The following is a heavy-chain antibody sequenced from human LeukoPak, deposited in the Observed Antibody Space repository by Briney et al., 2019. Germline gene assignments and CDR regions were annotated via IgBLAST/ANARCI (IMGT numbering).Heavy chain of an antibody. V-gene: IGHV1-8*01. D-gene: IGHD7-27*01. Sequence: ASVKVSCKASGYTFTSYDINWVRQATGQGLEWMGWMSPKSGNTGYAQKFQGRVTMTSNTAISTAYMELSSLRSEDTAVYYCVRTPPNWGADYWGQGTLVAVSS. CDR3: VRTPPNWGADY. CDR1: GYTFTSYD. J-gene: IGHJ4*02. CDR2: MSPKSGNT.